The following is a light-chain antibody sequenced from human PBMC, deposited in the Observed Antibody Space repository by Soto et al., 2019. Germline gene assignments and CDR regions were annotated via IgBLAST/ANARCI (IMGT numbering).Light chain of an antibody. V-gene: IGKV1-39*01. J-gene: IGKJ5*01. CDR1: QSIITS. CDR2: AAS. CDR3: QQSYSTPIT. Sequence: DIQLTQSPSFLSASVGDRVTITCRASQSIITSLAWYQQKPGKAPKLLIYAASSLQSGVPSRFSGSGSGTDFTLTISSLQPEDFATYYCQQSYSTPITFGQGTRLEIK.